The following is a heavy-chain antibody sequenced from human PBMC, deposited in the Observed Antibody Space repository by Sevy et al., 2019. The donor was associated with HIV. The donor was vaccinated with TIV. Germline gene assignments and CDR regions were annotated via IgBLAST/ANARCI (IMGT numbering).Heavy chain of an antibody. CDR2: IKRNGSEN. CDR1: GFTFSDYW. Sequence: GGSLRLSCAASGFTFSDYWMTWVRQAPGKGLEWVASIKRNGSENDNVDSVKGRFTIAKDNTKKSLFLEMHSLRVEDTVGYYCGRDAGSSWRYVGAIDFWGQGTMVTVSS. D-gene: IGHD2-15*01. J-gene: IGHJ3*01. V-gene: IGHV3-7*01. CDR3: GRDAGSSWRYVGAIDF.